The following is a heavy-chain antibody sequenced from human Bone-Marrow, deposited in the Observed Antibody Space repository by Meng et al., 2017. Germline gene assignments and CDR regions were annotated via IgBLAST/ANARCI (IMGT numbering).Heavy chain of an antibody. D-gene: IGHD2-15*01. CDR3: ARSCDRSGNRCYSDY. V-gene: IGHV1-18*04. Sequence: VQLVQLGAEVKKPGASVKVSCKPSGYPFTAYWLHWVRQAPGQGLEWMGWVSVYNTNYAQKFQGRVTLTTDTSTSTVYMELRSLTSDDTAVYYCARSCDRSGNRCYSDYWGQGTLVTVSS. CDR1: GYPFTAYW. CDR2: VSVYNT. J-gene: IGHJ4*02.